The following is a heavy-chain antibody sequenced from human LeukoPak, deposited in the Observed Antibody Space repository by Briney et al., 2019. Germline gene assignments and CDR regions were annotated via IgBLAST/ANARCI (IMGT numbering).Heavy chain of an antibody. J-gene: IGHJ4*02. CDR1: GFTFANYA. Sequence: GGSLRLSCAGSGFTFANYAMSWVRQAPGKGLEWVSSISGGSASTFYADSVEGRFTISRDNAKNSLYLQMNSLRAEGTAVYYCAREMDTAMVRVALDYWGQGTLVTVSS. V-gene: IGHV3-23*01. CDR2: ISGGSAST. CDR3: AREMDTAMVRVALDY. D-gene: IGHD5-18*01.